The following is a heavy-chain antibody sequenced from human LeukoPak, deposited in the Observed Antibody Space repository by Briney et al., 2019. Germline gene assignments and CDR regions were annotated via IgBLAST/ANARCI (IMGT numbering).Heavy chain of an antibody. J-gene: IGHJ5*01. CDR1: GSVFIRLT. CDR3: ASTVHGSTADSEGYYPKWFDP. CDR2: IRTRSNYI. V-gene: IGHV3-21*01. D-gene: IGHD3-3*01. Sequence: PGGSLRLSCAASGSVFIRLTMKWFPHSPGEGLQCVSSIRTRSNYIYYADAVKGRFNISRDNTKNSLFLDMTRLRDEDTAVYYCASTVHGSTADSEGYYPKWFDPWGQGTLVTVSS.